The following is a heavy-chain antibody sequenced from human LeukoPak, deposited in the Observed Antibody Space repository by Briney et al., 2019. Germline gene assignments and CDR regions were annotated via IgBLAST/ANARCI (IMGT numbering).Heavy chain of an antibody. CDR3: ARLYRARYEDLRLYYYYYMDV. V-gene: IGHV4-34*01. J-gene: IGHJ6*03. Sequence: SETLSLTCAVYGGSFSGYYWSWIRQPPGKGLEWIGEINHSGSTNYNPSLKSRVTISVDTSKNQFSLKLSSVTAADTAVYYCARLYRARYEDLRLYYYYYMDVWGKGTTVTVSS. D-gene: IGHD3-16*02. CDR2: INHSGST. CDR1: GGSFSGYY.